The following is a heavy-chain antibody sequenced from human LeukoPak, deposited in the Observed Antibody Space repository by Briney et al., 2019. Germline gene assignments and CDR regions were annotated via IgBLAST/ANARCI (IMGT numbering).Heavy chain of an antibody. Sequence: SETLSLTCTVSGGSISSASSYWGWIRQPPGKGLEWIGTVYYTGRTNNNPSLKSRITISVDTSNIQFSLKVASVTAADTAVYYCASTHAGRYYTTFDSWGQGTLVAVSS. J-gene: IGHJ4*02. V-gene: IGHV4-39*01. CDR3: ASTHAGRYYTTFDS. CDR1: GGSISSASSY. CDR2: VYYTGRT. D-gene: IGHD1-26*01.